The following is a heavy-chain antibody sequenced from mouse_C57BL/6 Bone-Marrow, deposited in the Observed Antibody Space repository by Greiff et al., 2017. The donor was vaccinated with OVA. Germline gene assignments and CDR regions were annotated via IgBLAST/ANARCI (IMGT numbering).Heavy chain of an antibody. D-gene: IGHD1-1*01. CDR3: ARLYYYGSSHWYFDV. CDR2: IYWDDDK. V-gene: IGHV8-12*01. Sequence: QVQLKESGPGILQSSQTLSLTCSFSGFSLSTSGMGVSWIRQPSGKGLEWLAHIYWDDDKRYNPSLKSRLTISKDTSRNQVFLKITSVDTADTATYYCARLYYYGSSHWYFDVWGTGTTVTVSS. J-gene: IGHJ1*03. CDR1: GFSLSTSGMG.